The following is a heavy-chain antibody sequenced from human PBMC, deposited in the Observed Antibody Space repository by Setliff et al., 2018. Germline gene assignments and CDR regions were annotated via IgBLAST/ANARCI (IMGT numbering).Heavy chain of an antibody. CDR1: GYTFSNFG. D-gene: IGHD3-22*01. J-gene: IGHJ4*02. CDR2: INPSSGTT. V-gene: IGHV1-46*03. Sequence: ASVKVSCKASGYTFSNFGFSWVRQAPGQGLEWMGIINPSSGTTSYAQKFQGRVTMTRDTSTSTVYMELSSLRSEDTAVYYCAREGPSMVTAPGRSGYVDWGQGTLVTVSS. CDR3: AREGPSMVTAPGRSGYVD.